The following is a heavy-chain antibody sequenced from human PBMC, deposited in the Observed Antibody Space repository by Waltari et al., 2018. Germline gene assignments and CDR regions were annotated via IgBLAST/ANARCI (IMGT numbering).Heavy chain of an antibody. J-gene: IGHJ4*02. CDR3: AREKNRAYSGSYDGRPYFDY. V-gene: IGHV4-39*07. CDR2: MHYSGRT. CDR1: GGSISTSRYD. D-gene: IGHD1-26*01. Sequence: QRQLQESGPGLVKPSETLSPTCTVSGGSISTSRYDWGGMRQPTGTELEWIGSMHYSGRTYYNPSLTSRVSISVDTSKTQFSLKLSSVTAADTAVYYCAREKNRAYSGSYDGRPYFDYWGQGTLVTVSS.